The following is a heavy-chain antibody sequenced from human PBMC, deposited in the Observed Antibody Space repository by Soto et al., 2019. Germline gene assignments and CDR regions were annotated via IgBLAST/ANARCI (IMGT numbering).Heavy chain of an antibody. CDR3: ARGDGDDILTGYQYYFDY. CDR2: IIPIFGTA. Sequence: SVKVSCKASGGTFSSYAISWVRQAPGQGLEWMGGIIPIFGTANYAQKFQGRVTITADESTSTAYMELSSLRSEDTAVYYCARGDGDDILTGYQYYFDYWGQGTLVTVSS. D-gene: IGHD3-9*01. V-gene: IGHV1-69*13. CDR1: GGTFSSYA. J-gene: IGHJ4*02.